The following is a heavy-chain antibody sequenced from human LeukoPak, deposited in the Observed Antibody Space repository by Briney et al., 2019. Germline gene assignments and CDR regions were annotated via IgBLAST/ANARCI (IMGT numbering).Heavy chain of an antibody. D-gene: IGHD4-17*01. CDR3: ARDTYGDYGMDV. V-gene: IGHV1-8*01. CDR1: GYTFTSYD. CDR2: MNPNSGNT. J-gene: IGHJ6*02. Sequence: GASVKVSCKASGYTFTSYDINWVRQATGQGLEWMGWMNPNSGNTGYAQKFQGRVTMTRNTSISTAYMELSSLRSEDTAVYYCARDTYGDYGMDVWGQGTTVIVSS.